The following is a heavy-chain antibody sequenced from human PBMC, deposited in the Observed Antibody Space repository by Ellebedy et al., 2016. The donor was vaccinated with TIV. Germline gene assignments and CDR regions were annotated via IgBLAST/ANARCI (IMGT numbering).Heavy chain of an antibody. D-gene: IGHD2/OR15-2a*01. CDR1: GSTLAIYY. V-gene: IGHV1-46*04. J-gene: IGHJ4*02. CDR3: AQSRPTWAPFDY. Sequence: AASVKVSCKASGSTLAIYYIHWVRQAPGQGLEWMGIINPNGSGFTTYAQKLQGRVTMTRDTSTSTVHMELRSLSSEDTAVYYCAQSRPTWAPFDYWGQGTLVTVSS. CDR2: INPNGSGFT.